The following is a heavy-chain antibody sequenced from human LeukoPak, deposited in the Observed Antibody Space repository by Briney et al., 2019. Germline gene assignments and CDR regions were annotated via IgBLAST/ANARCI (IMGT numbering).Heavy chain of an antibody. Sequence: GGSLRLSCAASGFTFSDYAMHWVRQAPGKELEYVSAISSNGGSIHYANSVKGRFTISRDNSKNTLYLQMNSLRPEDTAMYYCAKDPRDHSYGWSWRYFDYWGQGTLVTVSS. V-gene: IGHV3-64*01. D-gene: IGHD5-18*01. J-gene: IGHJ4*02. CDR2: ISSNGGSI. CDR1: GFTFSDYA. CDR3: AKDPRDHSYGWSWRYFDY.